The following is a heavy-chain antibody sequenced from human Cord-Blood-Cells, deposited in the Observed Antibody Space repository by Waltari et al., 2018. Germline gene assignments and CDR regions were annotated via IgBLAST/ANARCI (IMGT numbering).Heavy chain of an antibody. J-gene: IGHJ4*02. Sequence: QLQLVESGGGVGEPGRCMRLPCAASAFTFSSHAMHWDRTPLGKGSEGVAFISYYGSNKYYSDSVKGRFTISRDNSKNTLYLQMNSLRAEDTAVYYCAIGGDYGSGSYSNFDYWGQGTLVTVSS. CDR3: AIGGDYGSGSYSNFDY. V-gene: IGHV3-30*04. CDR1: AFTFSSHA. CDR2: ISYYGSNK. D-gene: IGHD3-10*01.